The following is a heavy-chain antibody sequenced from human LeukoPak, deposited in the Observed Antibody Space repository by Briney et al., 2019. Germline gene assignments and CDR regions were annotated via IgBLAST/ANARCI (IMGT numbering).Heavy chain of an antibody. CDR2: IWTDGSDK. V-gene: IGHV3-33*06. CDR3: AKDAERGFDFSNSLQS. J-gene: IGHJ4*02. Sequence: PGWSLRLSCTTSGFTFSHYAIHWVGQSPGKGLEWLAVIWTDGSDKYYGESVKGRFTISRDNSKKTVYLQLSSLRVEDTAVYYCAKDAERGFDFSNSLQSWGQGTLVTVSS. D-gene: IGHD4-11*01. CDR1: GFTFSHYA.